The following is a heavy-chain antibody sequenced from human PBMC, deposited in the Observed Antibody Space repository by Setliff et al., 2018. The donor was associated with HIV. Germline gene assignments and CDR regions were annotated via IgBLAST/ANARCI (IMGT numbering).Heavy chain of an antibody. D-gene: IGHD3-10*01. CDR3: ARDHVFGSRTGFDP. CDR1: GGPLNSRNW. J-gene: IGHJ5*02. Sequence: SETLSLTWAVSGGPLNSRNWWSWVRQPPGKGLEWIGEVFHSGSANSNASLRSRVMISVDTSKNQFSLKLSAVTAADTAVYYCARDHVFGSRTGFDPWGPGILVTVSS. CDR2: VFHSGSA. V-gene: IGHV4-4*02.